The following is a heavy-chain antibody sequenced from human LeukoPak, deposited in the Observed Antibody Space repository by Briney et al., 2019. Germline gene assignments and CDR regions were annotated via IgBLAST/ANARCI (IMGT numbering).Heavy chain of an antibody. Sequence: ASVKVSCKASGYTFTSYGISWVRQAPGQGLEWMGWISAYNGNTNYAQKLQGRVTMTTDTSTSTAYMELRSLRSDDTAVYYCARDLMAGYYYGSGSYRVGYGMDVWGQGTTVTVSS. CDR2: ISAYNGNT. J-gene: IGHJ6*02. D-gene: IGHD3-10*01. CDR3: ARDLMAGYYYGSGSYRVGYGMDV. CDR1: GYTFTSYG. V-gene: IGHV1-18*01.